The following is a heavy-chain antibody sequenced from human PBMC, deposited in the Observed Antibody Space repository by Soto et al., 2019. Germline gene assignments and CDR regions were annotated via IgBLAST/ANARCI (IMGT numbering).Heavy chain of an antibody. V-gene: IGHV3-21*02. D-gene: IGHD1-1*01. CDR1: GFSFSTSI. CDR3: ARGIASTSLVSFDV. J-gene: IGHJ3*01. Sequence: EVLLVESGGGLVKPGGSLRLSCVASGFSFSTSIMHWVRQAPGKGLEWIATISSTSTNIYYAGSVKGRFSISRDNPKNSLFLQMHSLRAEDMAVYYCARGIASTSLVSFDVWGQGTMVTVS. CDR2: ISSTSTNI.